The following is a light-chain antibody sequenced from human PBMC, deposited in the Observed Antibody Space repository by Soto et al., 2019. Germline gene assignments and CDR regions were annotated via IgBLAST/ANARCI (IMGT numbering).Light chain of an antibody. J-gene: IGKJ2*01. V-gene: IGKV3-20*01. CDR3: QQYGSSPPYT. Sequence: EIVLTQSPGTLSLSPGERATLSCRASQSVSSSYLAWYQQKPGQAPRLLIYGASSRATGIPDRFSGSGSGTDFTLTISRREREEFAVYYCQQYGSSPPYTFGRGTKLEIK. CDR1: QSVSSSY. CDR2: GAS.